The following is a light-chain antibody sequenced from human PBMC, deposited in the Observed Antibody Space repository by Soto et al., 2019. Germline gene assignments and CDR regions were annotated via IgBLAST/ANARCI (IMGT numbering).Light chain of an antibody. CDR3: DTWDSSLSVVL. V-gene: IGLV1-51*01. J-gene: IGLJ2*01. Sequence: QSVLTQPPSVSAASGQKVTISCSGSSSNIGYNYISWYQQLPGTAPKVLIYDNSKRPSGIPDRFSASKSGTSATLVITGLQAGDEADYYCDTWDSSLSVVLFGGGTKVTVL. CDR2: DNS. CDR1: SSNIGYNY.